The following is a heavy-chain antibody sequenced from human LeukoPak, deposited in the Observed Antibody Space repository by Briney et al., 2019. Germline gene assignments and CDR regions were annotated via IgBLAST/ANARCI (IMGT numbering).Heavy chain of an antibody. D-gene: IGHD3-10*01. Sequence: GGSLRLSCAASGFTVSSNYMNWVRQAPGKGLEWVSAISGSGGSTYYADSVKGRFTISRDNSKNTLYLQMNSLRAEDTAVYYCAKKDGRFGRGHLLYYYYMDVWGKGTTVTVSS. CDR2: ISGSGGST. CDR1: GFTVSSNY. CDR3: AKKDGRFGRGHLLYYYYMDV. V-gene: IGHV3-23*01. J-gene: IGHJ6*03.